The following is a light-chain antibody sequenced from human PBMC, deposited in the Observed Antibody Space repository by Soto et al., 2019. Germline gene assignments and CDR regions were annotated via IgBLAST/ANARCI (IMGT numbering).Light chain of an antibody. CDR3: QQRSNWPST. Sequence: EIVLTQSPVTLSLSPGERATLSCRASQSVRSYLAWYQQNPGQAPRLLIYDAFKRPTGIPARFSGSGSGTDFTLTISSLEPEDFAVYYCQQRSNWPSTFGGGTKVEIK. J-gene: IGKJ4*01. V-gene: IGKV3-11*01. CDR1: QSVRSY. CDR2: DAF.